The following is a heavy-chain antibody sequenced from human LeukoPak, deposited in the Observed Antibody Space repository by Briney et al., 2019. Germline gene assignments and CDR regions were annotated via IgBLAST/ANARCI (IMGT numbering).Heavy chain of an antibody. CDR3: ARVGYYASGPFSYFDY. CDR1: GFTFSGYA. CDR2: ISYDGSNE. D-gene: IGHD3-10*01. V-gene: IGHV3-30-3*01. Sequence: GRSLRLSCAASGFTFSGYAMHWVRQAPGKGLEWVAVISYDGSNEYYADSVKGRFTIYRDNSKNTLYLHMNSLSVEDTAVYYCARVGYYASGPFSYFDYWGQGTLVTVSS. J-gene: IGHJ4*02.